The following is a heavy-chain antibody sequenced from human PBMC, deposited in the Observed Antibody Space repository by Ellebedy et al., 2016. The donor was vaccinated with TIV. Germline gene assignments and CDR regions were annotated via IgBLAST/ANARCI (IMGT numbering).Heavy chain of an antibody. D-gene: IGHD3-22*01. J-gene: IGHJ4*02. CDR3: ARAPYDSSGYLDY. CDR1: GYTFTSYD. V-gene: IGHV1-8*01. CDR2: MNPNSGNT. Sequence: ASVKVSXXASGYTFTSYDINWVRQATGQGLEWMGWMNPNSGNTGYAQKFQGRVTITRDTSASTAYMELSSLRFEDTAVYYCARAPYDSSGYLDYWGQGTLVTVSS.